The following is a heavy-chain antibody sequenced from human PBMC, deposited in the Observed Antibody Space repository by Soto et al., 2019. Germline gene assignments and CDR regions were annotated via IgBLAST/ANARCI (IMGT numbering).Heavy chain of an antibody. CDR3: AKDPYRLVAVAEYYFDY. V-gene: IGHV3-23*01. CDR2: ISGSGGST. D-gene: IGHD6-19*01. Sequence: GGALKRSCAASGCTFSSYAMSWVRPAPGKGLEWVSAISGSGGSTYYADSVKGRFTISRDNSKNTLYLQMNSLRAEDTAVYYCAKDPYRLVAVAEYYFDYWGQGTLVTVS. CDR1: GCTFSSYA. J-gene: IGHJ4*02.